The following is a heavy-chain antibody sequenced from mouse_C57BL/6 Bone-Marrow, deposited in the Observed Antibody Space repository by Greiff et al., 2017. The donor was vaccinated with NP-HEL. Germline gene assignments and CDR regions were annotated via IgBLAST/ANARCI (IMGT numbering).Heavy chain of an antibody. CDR3: ARLTTVVAGGFDY. CDR1: GYTFNSYW. D-gene: IGHD1-1*01. Sequence: QVQLQQPGAELVKPGASVKMSCTASGYTFNSYWITWVKQRPGQGLEWIGDIYPGSGSTNYNEKFKSKATLTVDTSSSTAYMQLSSLTSEDSAVYYCARLTTVVAGGFDYWGQGTTLTVSS. CDR2: IYPGSGST. J-gene: IGHJ2*01. V-gene: IGHV1-55*01.